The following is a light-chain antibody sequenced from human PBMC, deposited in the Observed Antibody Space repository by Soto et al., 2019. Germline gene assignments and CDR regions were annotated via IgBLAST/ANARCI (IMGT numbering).Light chain of an antibody. CDR2: ETS. V-gene: IGKV1-39*01. CDR3: QQTFSIPRT. Sequence: DLQMTQSPSSLSASVGDRVTIAGRASQNVRSYLNWYQQRPGKAPKLLISETSTLESGVPSKFSGTGYGTDFTLTISSLQPEDFATYYCQQTFSIPRTFGPGTKVDIK. J-gene: IGKJ3*01. CDR1: QNVRSY.